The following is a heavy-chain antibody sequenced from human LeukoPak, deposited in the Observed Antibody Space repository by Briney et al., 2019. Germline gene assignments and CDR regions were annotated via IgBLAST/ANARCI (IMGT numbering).Heavy chain of an antibody. D-gene: IGHD6-13*01. CDR3: ARGSEIAAPRPFDY. CDR1: GFIFNTYD. J-gene: IGHJ4*02. CDR2: IWYDGSDK. Sequence: GGSLRLSCAASGFIFNTYDMHWVRQAPGKGLEWVAVIWYDGSDKYYADSVKGRFTISRDNSKNTLYLQMNSLRAEDTAVYYCARGSEIAAPRPFDYWGQGTLVTVSS. V-gene: IGHV3-33*01.